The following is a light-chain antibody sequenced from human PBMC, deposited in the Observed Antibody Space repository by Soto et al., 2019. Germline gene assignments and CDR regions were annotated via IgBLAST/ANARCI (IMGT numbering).Light chain of an antibody. CDR3: QQYNDWPPIT. CDR1: QSVSSY. CDR2: GAS. Sequence: EIVLTQSPATLSLSPGEAVTLSCRASQSVSSYLAWYQQKPGQSPRLLIYGASTRATGIPARFSGSGSGTEFTLPISSLQSEDFGVYYCQQYNDWPPITFGQGTRLEIK. J-gene: IGKJ5*01. V-gene: IGKV3-15*01.